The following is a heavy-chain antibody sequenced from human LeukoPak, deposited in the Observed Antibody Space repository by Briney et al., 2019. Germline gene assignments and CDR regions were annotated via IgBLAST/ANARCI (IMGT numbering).Heavy chain of an antibody. V-gene: IGHV4-30-4*01. Sequence: SETLSLTCTVSGGSISSGDYYWSWIRQPPGKGLEWIGYIYYSGSTYYNPSLKSRVTISVDTSKNQFSLKLSSVTAADTAVYYCARECHYYDSSGYFKSYFDYWGQGTLVTVSS. D-gene: IGHD3-22*01. CDR1: GGSISSGDYY. J-gene: IGHJ4*02. CDR3: ARECHYYDSSGYFKSYFDY. CDR2: IYYSGST.